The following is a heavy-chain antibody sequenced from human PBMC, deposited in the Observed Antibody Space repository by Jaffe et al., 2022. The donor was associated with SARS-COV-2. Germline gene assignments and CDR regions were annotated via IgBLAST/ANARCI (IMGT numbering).Heavy chain of an antibody. CDR3: VVLNSGYDY. D-gene: IGHD5-12*01. CDR2: ISYDGSNK. CDR1: GFTFSSYD. Sequence: QVQLVESGGGVVQPGRSLRLSCAASGFTFSSYDMHWVRQAPGKGLEWVAVISYDGSNKYYADSVKGRFTISRDNSKNTLYVQMNGLRAEDTAVYYCVVLNSGYDYWGQGTLVTVSS. J-gene: IGHJ4*02. V-gene: IGHV3-30*04.